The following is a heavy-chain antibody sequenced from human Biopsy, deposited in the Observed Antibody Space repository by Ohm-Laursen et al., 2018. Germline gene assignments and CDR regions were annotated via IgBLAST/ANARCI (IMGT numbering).Heavy chain of an antibody. D-gene: IGHD7-27*01. V-gene: IGHV3-30*18. J-gene: IGHJ4*02. CDR1: GFTFNNYG. CDR3: AKDLRNNNWGVEN. Sequence: SLRLSCTATGFTFNNYGMQWVRQAPGKGLEWVAFIFYDGSNTYYADSVKGRFTISRDNSRDTLYLQMNNLRAEDTAVFYCAKDLRNNNWGVENWGQGTLVTVSS. CDR2: IFYDGSNT.